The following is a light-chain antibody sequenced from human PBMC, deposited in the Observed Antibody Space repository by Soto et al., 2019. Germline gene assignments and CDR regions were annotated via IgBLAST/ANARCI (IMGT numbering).Light chain of an antibody. J-gene: IGKJ2*01. CDR2: DVS. CDR3: QQYNSYPYT. V-gene: IGKV1-5*01. CDR1: QSIVSW. Sequence: DIQMTQSPSTLSASIGDRVTITCRASQSIVSWLAWYQQKPGKAPKLLIFDVSTLETGVPSRFSGSGSGTEFTLTISSLHPDDFATYSCQQYNSYPYTFGQGTKLEIK.